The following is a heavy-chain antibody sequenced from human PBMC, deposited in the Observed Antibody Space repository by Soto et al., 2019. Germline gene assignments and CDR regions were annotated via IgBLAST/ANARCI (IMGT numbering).Heavy chain of an antibody. CDR2: IYYSGST. CDR1: GGSISSSSYY. D-gene: IGHD3-10*01. CDR3: AGRSGAD. V-gene: IGHV4-39*01. Sequence: PSETLSFTCTVSGGSISSSSYYWGWIRQPPGKGLEWIGSIYYSGSTYYNPSLKSRVTISVDTSKNQFSLKLSSVTAADTAVYYCAGRSGADWGQGTLVTVSS. J-gene: IGHJ4*02.